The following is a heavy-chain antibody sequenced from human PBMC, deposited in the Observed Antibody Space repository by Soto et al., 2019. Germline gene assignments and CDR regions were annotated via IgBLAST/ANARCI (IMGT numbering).Heavy chain of an antibody. J-gene: IGHJ6*02. CDR2: INPSGGST. CDR1: GGTFSSYA. Sequence: ASVKVSCKASGGTFSSYAISWVRQAPGQGLEWMGIINPSGGSTSYAQKFQGRVTMTRDTSTSTVYTELSSLRSEDTAVYYCARGWEDYDFWSGYPNYYSYGMHVSGQ. D-gene: IGHD3-3*01. CDR3: ARGWEDYDFWSGYPNYYSYGMHV. V-gene: IGHV1-46*01.